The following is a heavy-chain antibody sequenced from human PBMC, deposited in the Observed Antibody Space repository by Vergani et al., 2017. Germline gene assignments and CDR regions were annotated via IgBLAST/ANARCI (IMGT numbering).Heavy chain of an antibody. D-gene: IGHD6-19*01. V-gene: IGHV5-10-1*03. CDR3: ARGGNPGSGWSIDY. CDR2: IDPSDSYT. CDR1: GYSFPSYW. Sequence: EVQLVLSGAEVKKPGESLRISCKGSGYSFPSYWIIWVRQMPGKGLEWMGKIDPSDSYTNYSPSFQGHVAISADKSISTAYLQWSSLKASDPAMYYCARGGNPGSGWSIDYGGQGTLVAVSS. J-gene: IGHJ4*02.